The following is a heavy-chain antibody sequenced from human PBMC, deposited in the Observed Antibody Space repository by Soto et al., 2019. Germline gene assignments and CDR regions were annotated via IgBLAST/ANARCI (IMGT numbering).Heavy chain of an antibody. J-gene: IGHJ6*02. CDR1: GGSFSGYY. Sequence: SETLSLTCAVYGGSFSGYYWSWIRQPPGKGLEWIGEINHGGTTNYNPSLKSRVTLSVDTSKNQFSLKLSSVSAADTAVYYCAGGVYCSSTSCYWGMDVWGQGTTVTVSS. V-gene: IGHV4-34*01. CDR2: INHGGTT. CDR3: AGGVYCSSTSCYWGMDV. D-gene: IGHD2-2*01.